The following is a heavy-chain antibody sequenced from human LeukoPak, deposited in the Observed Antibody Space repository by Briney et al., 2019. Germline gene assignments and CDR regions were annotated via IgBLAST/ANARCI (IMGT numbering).Heavy chain of an antibody. J-gene: IGHJ5*02. CDR2: INPNSGGT. CDR3: ARDGAVAGRGSKNWFDP. CDR1: GYTFTGYY. Sequence: GASVKVSCKASGYTFTGYYMHWVRRAPGQGLEWMGWINPNSGGTNYAQKFQGRVTMTRDTSISTAYMELSSLRSDDTAVYYCARDGAVAGRGSKNWFDPWGQGTLVIVSS. V-gene: IGHV1-2*02. D-gene: IGHD6-13*01.